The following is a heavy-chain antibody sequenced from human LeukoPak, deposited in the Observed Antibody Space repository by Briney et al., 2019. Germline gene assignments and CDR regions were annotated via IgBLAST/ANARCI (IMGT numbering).Heavy chain of an antibody. CDR3: ARALYGSCGYYDY. CDR2: ISGSGATL. D-gene: IGHD3-22*01. J-gene: IGHJ4*02. CDR1: GFNFSDHY. V-gene: IGHV3-11*01. Sequence: GGSLRLSCAASGFNFSDHYMSWVRQTPGRGLEWVTYISGSGATLHHADSVKGRFTISRDNAKNSLSLQMNSLRAEDTALYYCARALYGSCGYYDYWGQGILVTVSS.